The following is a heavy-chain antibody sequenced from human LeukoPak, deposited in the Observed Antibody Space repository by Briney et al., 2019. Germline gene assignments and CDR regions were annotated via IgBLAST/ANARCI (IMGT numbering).Heavy chain of an antibody. J-gene: IGHJ4*02. D-gene: IGHD3-22*01. CDR3: ARLYYDSSGYYQICYFDY. CDR1: GGSISSSSYY. V-gene: IGHV4-39*01. CDR2: IYYSGNT. Sequence: SETLSLTCTVSGGSISSSSYYWGWLRQPPGKGLEWIGSIYYSGNTYYNPSLKSRVTISVDTSKNQFSLNLSSVPAADTAVYYCARLYYDSSGYYQICYFDYWGQGTLVTASS.